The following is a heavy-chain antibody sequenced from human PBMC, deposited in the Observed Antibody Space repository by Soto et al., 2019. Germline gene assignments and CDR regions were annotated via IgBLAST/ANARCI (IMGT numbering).Heavy chain of an antibody. CDR2: INPNSGGT. Sequence: QVQLVQSGAEVKKPGASVKVSCKASGYTFTDYYLHWVRQAPGQRLEWMGWINPNSGGTHYAQKFQGWVTMTRDTSITTAYMELNRLTSDDTAVYYCARDWGHYYGSGSFPSPHPSDIWGQGTLVTVSS. D-gene: IGHD3-10*01. J-gene: IGHJ4*02. CDR3: ARDWGHYYGSGSFPSPHPSDI. V-gene: IGHV1-2*04. CDR1: GYTFTDYY.